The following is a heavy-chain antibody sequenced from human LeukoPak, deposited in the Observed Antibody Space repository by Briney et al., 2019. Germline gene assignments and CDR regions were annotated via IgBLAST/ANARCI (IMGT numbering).Heavy chain of an antibody. Sequence: AGGSLRLSCATSGFTFSSYAMSWVRQAPGKGLEWVSAISGSGGSTYYADSVTGRFTISRDNSKNTLYLQMNSLRAEDTAVYYCAKAPPSIAASGTFDYWGQGTLVTVSS. V-gene: IGHV3-23*01. D-gene: IGHD6-13*01. CDR2: ISGSGGST. J-gene: IGHJ4*02. CDR1: GFTFSSYA. CDR3: AKAPPSIAASGTFDY.